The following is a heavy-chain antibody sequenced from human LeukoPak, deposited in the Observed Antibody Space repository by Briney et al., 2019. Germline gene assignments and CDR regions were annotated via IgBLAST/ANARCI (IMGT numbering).Heavy chain of an antibody. V-gene: IGHV3-7*01. CDR3: ARDTGGGYSCYDC. CDR1: GFTFSTYW. J-gene: IGHJ4*02. CDR2: IKQDGSEK. Sequence: PGGSLRLSCAASGFTFSTYWMSWVRQAPGTGLEWVASIKQDGSEKSYVDSVKGRFTISRDNAKNSLYLQMNSLRAEDTAVYYCARDTGGGYSCYDCWGQGTLVTVSS. D-gene: IGHD5-18*01.